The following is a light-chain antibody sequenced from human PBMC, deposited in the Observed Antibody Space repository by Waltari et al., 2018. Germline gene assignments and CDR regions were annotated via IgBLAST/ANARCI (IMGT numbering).Light chain of an antibody. Sequence: QSALTQPASVSGSPGQSTPISSTGTSGEIGNYQFVSWYQQEPGKAPKLIVYDVSQRPSGGSSRFSGSKSGNTASVTISGGQAEDEADYYCSSYATTSSWVFGGGTKLTVL. CDR3: SSYATTSSWV. J-gene: IGLJ3*02. V-gene: IGLV2-23*02. CDR2: DVS. CDR1: SGEIGNYQF.